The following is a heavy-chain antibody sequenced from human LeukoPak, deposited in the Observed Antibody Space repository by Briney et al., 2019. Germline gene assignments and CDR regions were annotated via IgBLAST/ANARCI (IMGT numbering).Heavy chain of an antibody. CDR1: GITFSTSG. CDR3: AKDRTVVVTAYGGWFDP. V-gene: IGHV3-30*02. CDR2: MRHDGSNE. D-gene: IGHD2-15*01. Sequence: GGSLRLSCAASGITFSTSGMHWVRQAPGRGLEWVAFMRHDGSNEKYADSVKGRFTISRDNSKNTLYLQMDSLVVEDTAVYYCAKDRTVVVTAYGGWFDPWGQGTLVTVSS. J-gene: IGHJ5*02.